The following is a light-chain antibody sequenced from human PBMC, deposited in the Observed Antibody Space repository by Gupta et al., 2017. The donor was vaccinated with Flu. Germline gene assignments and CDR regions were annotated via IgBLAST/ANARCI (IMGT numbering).Light chain of an antibody. CDR3: HQYGGSPYT. CDR1: QSVTNNY. Sequence: ERATLSCRASQSVTNNYLTWYQQKPGQAPRLLIYGASTRATGIPDRFSGSGSGTDFTLTITRLEPEDFAVYYCHQYGGSPYTFGPGTKLEIK. J-gene: IGKJ2*01. CDR2: GAS. V-gene: IGKV3-20*01.